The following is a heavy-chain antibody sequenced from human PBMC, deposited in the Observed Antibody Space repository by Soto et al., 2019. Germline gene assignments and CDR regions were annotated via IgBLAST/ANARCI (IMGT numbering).Heavy chain of an antibody. Sequence: GASVKVSCKPSGYSFIGYYLHWVRQAPGQGLEWMGWINPNSGGTDYAQKFQGRATMTRDTSISTVYMELTRLTSDDTAVYYCARSLYTSGLYYIDYWG. J-gene: IGHJ4*01. CDR3: ARSLYTSGLYYIDY. V-gene: IGHV1-2*02. CDR1: GYSFIGYY. D-gene: IGHD6-19*01. CDR2: INPNSGGT.